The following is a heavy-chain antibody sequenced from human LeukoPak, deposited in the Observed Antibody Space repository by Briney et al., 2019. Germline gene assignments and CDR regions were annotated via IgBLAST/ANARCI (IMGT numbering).Heavy chain of an antibody. J-gene: IGHJ4*02. CDR3: ARDTADYSNYFDY. D-gene: IGHD4-11*01. V-gene: IGHV4-59*01. Sequence: PSGTPSLTCTVSGGSISSYYWSWVPQPPGKGPGWIGYIYYSGSTNYNPSLKSRVTISVDTSKNQFSLKLSSVTAADTAVYYCARDTADYSNYFDYWGQGTLVTVSS. CDR1: GGSISSYY. CDR2: IYYSGST.